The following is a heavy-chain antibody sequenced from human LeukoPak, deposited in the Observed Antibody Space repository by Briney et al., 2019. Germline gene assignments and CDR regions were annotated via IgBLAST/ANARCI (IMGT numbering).Heavy chain of an antibody. V-gene: IGHV3-23*01. CDR1: GFTFSSYA. CDR2: ISGSGGST. J-gene: IGHJ4*02. CDR3: AKLNFYDILTGYFDY. Sequence: GGSLRLSCAASGFTFSSYAMSWVRQAPGKGPEWVSAISGSGGSTYYADSVKGRFTISRDNSKNTLYLQMNSLRAEDTAVYYCAKLNFYDILTGYFDYWGQGTLVTVSS. D-gene: IGHD3-9*01.